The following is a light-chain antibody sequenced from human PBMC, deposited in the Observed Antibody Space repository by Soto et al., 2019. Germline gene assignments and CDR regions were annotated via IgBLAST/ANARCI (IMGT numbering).Light chain of an antibody. V-gene: IGKV1-5*03. J-gene: IGKJ4*01. CDR2: KAS. CDR3: EQYNSYPLT. CDR1: QSISSW. Sequence: DIQMTQSPSTLSASVGDRVTITCRASQSISSWLAWYQQKPGKAPKLLIYKASSLESGVPSRFSGSGSGTEFTLSISSLQPDDFATYYCEQYNSYPLTFGGGTKVEIK.